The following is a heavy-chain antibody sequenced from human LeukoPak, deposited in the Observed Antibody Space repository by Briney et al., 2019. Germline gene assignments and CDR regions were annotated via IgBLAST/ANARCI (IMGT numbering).Heavy chain of an antibody. CDR1: GSTFSSYS. V-gene: IGHV3-48*02. Sequence: GGSLRLSCAASGSTFSSYSMNWVRQAPGKGLEWVSYISSSSSTIYYADSVKGRFTISRDNAKNSLYLQMNSLRDEDTAVYYCAREGVLDYDSSGSLDYWGQGTLVTVSS. D-gene: IGHD3-22*01. CDR3: AREGVLDYDSSGSLDY. CDR2: ISSSSSTI. J-gene: IGHJ4*02.